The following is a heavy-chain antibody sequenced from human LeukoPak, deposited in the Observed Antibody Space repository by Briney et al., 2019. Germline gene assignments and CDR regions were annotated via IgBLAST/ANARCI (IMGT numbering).Heavy chain of an antibody. CDR1: GFTFSNHW. J-gene: IGHJ4*02. CDR2: IYSGGST. CDR3: ARVSPFDY. Sequence: GGSLRLSCAASGFTFSNHWMHWVRQAPGKGLEWVSVIYSGGSTYYADSVQGRFTISRDNAKNTLYLQMNSLRAEDTAVYYCARVSPFDYWGQGTLVTVSS. V-gene: IGHV3-66*01.